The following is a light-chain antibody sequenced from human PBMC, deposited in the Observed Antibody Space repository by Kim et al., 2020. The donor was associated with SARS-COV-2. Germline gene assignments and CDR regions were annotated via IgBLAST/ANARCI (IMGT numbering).Light chain of an antibody. CDR2: GAS. Sequence: VSPGERATLSCRASQSVSSNLAWYQQKPGQAPSLLIYGASIRATGFPARFSGSGSGTEFTLTISSLQSEDFAVYYCQQYNNWPLTFGGGTKVDIK. J-gene: IGKJ4*01. CDR3: QQYNNWPLT. CDR1: QSVSSN. V-gene: IGKV3-15*01.